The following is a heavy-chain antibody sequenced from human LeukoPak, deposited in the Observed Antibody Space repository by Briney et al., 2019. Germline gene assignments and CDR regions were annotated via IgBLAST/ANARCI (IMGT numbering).Heavy chain of an antibody. V-gene: IGHV3-30*02. CDR3: AKDRCSNGIGCYYYYMEV. CDR2: IQYDRTNE. Sequence: PGGSLRLSCAASAFTFSSYGMHWVRQAPGKGLEWVAYIQYDRTNEQYAHSVKGRFCISRDNSNNILYLQMNSLRTEDTAVYYCAKDRCSNGIGCYYYYMEVWGKGTTVTISS. D-gene: IGHD2-8*01. CDR1: AFTFSSYG. J-gene: IGHJ6*03.